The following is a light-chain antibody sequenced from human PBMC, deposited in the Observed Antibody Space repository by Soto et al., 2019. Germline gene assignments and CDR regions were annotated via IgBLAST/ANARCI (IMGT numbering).Light chain of an antibody. CDR1: SSDVGRFEY. CDR2: DIT. CDR3: CSYAGIYSYV. J-gene: IGLJ1*01. V-gene: IGLV2-11*01. Sequence: QSVLTQPRSVSGSPGQSVTISCTVTSSDVGRFEYVLWYQQHPGEAPKVVVYDITKRPSGVPDRFSGSKSGNTASLTISGLQAEDEADYYCCSYAGIYSYVFGTGTKVTVL.